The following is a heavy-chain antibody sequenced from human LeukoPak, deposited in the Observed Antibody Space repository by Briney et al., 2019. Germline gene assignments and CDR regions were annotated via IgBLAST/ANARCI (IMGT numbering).Heavy chain of an antibody. CDR3: AKGAPFTIFGVEGAFDI. CDR1: GFTFSSYG. J-gene: IGHJ3*02. D-gene: IGHD3-3*01. CDR2: ISWNSGSI. V-gene: IGHV3-9*03. Sequence: PGGSLRLSCAASGFTFSSYGMHWVRQAPGKGLEWVSGISWNSGSIGYADSVKGRFTISRDNAKNSLYLQMNSLRAEDMALYYCAKGAPFTIFGVEGAFDIWGQGTMVTVSS.